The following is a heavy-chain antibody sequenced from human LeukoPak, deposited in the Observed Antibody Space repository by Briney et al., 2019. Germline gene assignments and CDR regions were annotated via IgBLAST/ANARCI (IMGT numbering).Heavy chain of an antibody. V-gene: IGHV3-48*01. Sequence: PGGSLRLSCATSGFTFNPYSINWVRQAPGKGLEWISYINAHRTTYYADSVEGRFTISRDNAKNSAYLQLNSPTAEDTATYYCAKDGNWARFEDWGQGTLVTVSS. D-gene: IGHD7-27*01. CDR2: INAHRTT. J-gene: IGHJ4*02. CDR1: GFTFNPYS. CDR3: AKDGNWARFED.